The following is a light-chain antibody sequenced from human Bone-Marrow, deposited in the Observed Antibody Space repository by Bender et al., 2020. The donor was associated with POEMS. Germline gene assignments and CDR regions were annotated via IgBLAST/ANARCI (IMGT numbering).Light chain of an antibody. CDR2: YDD. CDR3: SAWDDSLSGWV. CDR1: SSNIGNHG. V-gene: IGLV1-36*01. J-gene: IGLJ3*02. Sequence: QSVVTQPPSLSEAPRQRVTISCSGSSSNIGNHGVNWYQQLPGEAPKLLIYYDDLLTPGVSDRFYASKFGTSASMAIKELQSEDDTLYYCSAWDDSLSGWVFGGGTKLTVL.